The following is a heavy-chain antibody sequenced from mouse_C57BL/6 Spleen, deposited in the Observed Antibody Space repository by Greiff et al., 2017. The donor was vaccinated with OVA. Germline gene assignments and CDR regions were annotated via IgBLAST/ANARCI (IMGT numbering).Heavy chain of an antibody. D-gene: IGHD3-1*01. CDR2: IRNKANGYTT. CDR1: GFTFTDYY. J-gene: IGHJ3*01. Sequence: DVMLVESGGGLVQPGGSLSLSCAASGFTFTDYYMSWVRQPPGKALEWLGFIRNKANGYTTEYSASVKGRFTISRDNSQSILYLQMNALRAEDIATYYCARGGLSWFAYWGQGTLVTVSA. CDR3: ARGGLSWFAY. V-gene: IGHV7-3*01.